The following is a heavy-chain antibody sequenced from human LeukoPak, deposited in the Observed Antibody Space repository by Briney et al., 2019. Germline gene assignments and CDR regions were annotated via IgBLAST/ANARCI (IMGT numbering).Heavy chain of an antibody. Sequence: PGGSLRLSCAPSGFTFSNFDMHWVRQAPGKGLEWVAVIWYDGSNKYYADSVKGRFTISRDNSKNTLYLQMNSLRAEDTAVYYCARDDYGGKLDIWGQGTVVTVSS. J-gene: IGHJ3*02. D-gene: IGHD4-23*01. CDR1: GFTFSNFD. CDR3: ARDDYGGKLDI. CDR2: IWYDGSNK. V-gene: IGHV3-33*01.